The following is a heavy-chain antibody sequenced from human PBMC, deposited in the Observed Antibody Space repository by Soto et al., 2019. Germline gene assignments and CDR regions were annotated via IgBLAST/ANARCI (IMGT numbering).Heavy chain of an antibody. Sequence: GGSLRLSCAASGFTFSSYAMSWVRQAPGKGLEWVSAISGSGGSTYYADSVKGRFTISRDNSKNTLYLQMNSLTAEDTAVYYCAKGRSWYLYQYSQHWGQGTLVTVSS. D-gene: IGHD6-13*01. J-gene: IGHJ1*01. CDR1: GFTFSSYA. V-gene: IGHV3-23*01. CDR2: ISGSGGST. CDR3: AKGRSWYLYQYSQH.